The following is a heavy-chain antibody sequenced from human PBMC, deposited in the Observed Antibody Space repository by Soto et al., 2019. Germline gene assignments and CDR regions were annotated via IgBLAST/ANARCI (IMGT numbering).Heavy chain of an antibody. V-gene: IGHV4-39*01. CDR3: ARPRYYSSSWYGWFDP. CDR1: GGSISRSSYY. CDR2: IYYSGST. J-gene: IGHJ5*02. D-gene: IGHD6-13*01. Sequence: SETLSLTCTVSGGSISRSSYYWGWIRQPPGKGLEWIGSIYYSGSTYYNPSLKSRVTISVDTSKNQFSLKLSSVTAADTAVYYCARPRYYSSSWYGWFDPWGQGTLVTVSS.